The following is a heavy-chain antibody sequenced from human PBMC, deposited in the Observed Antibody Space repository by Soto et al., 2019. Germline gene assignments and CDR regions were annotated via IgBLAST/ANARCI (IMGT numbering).Heavy chain of an antibody. CDR1: GFTFSSYG. J-gene: IGHJ4*02. V-gene: IGHV3-23*01. D-gene: IGHD2-15*01. Sequence: EVRLLESGGDLVQPGGSLRLSCAASGFTFSSYGMSWVRQAPGKGLEWVSGISGTGGSSYYADSVKGRFTISRDTSKKRLFMQMDSLRAEDTAVYYCARKSDCSGGSCPYYFDYWGQGTLVTVSS. CDR3: ARKSDCSGGSCPYYFDY. CDR2: ISGTGGSS.